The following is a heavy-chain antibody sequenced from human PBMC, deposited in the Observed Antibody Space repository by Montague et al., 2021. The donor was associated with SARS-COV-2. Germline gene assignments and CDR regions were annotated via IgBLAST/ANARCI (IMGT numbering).Heavy chain of an antibody. Sequence: SLRLSCAASGFNFDDYAMHWVRLAPGKGLEWVSGITWDSSNFGYXXSVKGRFTISRDNAKKSLYLEMSSLRADDTAVYYCARNMVVSASRRFYYHGLDVWGQGITVTVS. CDR1: GFNFDDYA. CDR3: ARNMVVSASRRFYYHGLDV. CDR2: ITWDSSNF. J-gene: IGHJ6*02. V-gene: IGHV3-9*01. D-gene: IGHD2-15*01.